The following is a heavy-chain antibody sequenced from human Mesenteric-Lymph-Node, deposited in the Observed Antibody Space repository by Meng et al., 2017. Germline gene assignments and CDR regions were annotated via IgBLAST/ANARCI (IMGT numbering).Heavy chain of an antibody. CDR3: ARGRSDWFDP. CDR2: INHSGST. V-gene: IGHV4-34*01. J-gene: IGHJ5*02. CDR1: GGSFSGYY. Sequence: QVQLQQLGAGLLKPSETLSLTCAVYGGSFSGYYWSWIRQPPGKGLEWIGEINHSGSTNYNPSLKSRVTISVDTSKNQFSLKLSSVTAADTAVYYCARGRSDWFDPWGQGTLVTVSS.